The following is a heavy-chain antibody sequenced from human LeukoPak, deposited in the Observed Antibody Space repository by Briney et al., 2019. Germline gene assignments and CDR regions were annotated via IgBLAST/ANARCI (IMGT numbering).Heavy chain of an antibody. J-gene: IGHJ3*02. V-gene: IGHV3-9*03. CDR3: ARGAIVVVPAASGGAFDI. D-gene: IGHD2-2*01. CDR1: GFTFDDYA. Sequence: GGSLRLSCAASGFTFDDYAMHWVRQAPGKGQEWVSGISWNSGSIGYADSVKGRFTISRDNAKNSLYLQMNSLRAEDMALYYCARGAIVVVPAASGGAFDIWGQGTMVTVSS. CDR2: ISWNSGSI.